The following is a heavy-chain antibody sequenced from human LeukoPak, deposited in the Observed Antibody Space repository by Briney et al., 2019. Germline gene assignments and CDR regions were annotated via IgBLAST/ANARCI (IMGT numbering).Heavy chain of an antibody. CDR3: ASSGWTGWFDY. CDR2: INHSGGT. CDR1: GGSFSGYY. Sequence: SETLSLTCAVYGGSFSGYYWSWIRQPPGKGLEWIGEINHSGGTNYNPSLKSRVTISVDTSKNQFSLKLSSVTAADTAVYYCASSGWTGWFDYWGQGTLVTVSS. J-gene: IGHJ4*02. V-gene: IGHV4-34*01. D-gene: IGHD6-19*01.